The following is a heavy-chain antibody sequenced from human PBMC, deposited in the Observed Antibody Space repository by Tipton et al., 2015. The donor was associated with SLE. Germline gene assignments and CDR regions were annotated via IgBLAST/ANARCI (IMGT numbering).Heavy chain of an antibody. CDR3: VRYSSGWFNNFDY. D-gene: IGHD6-19*01. Sequence: TLSLTCTVSGASINSNFWSWIRQSPGKGLEWIGYIYSGGSTKYNPYFESRVTMSIDTSKNQFSLKVTSVTAADTAVYFCVRYSSGWFNNFDYWGQGTLVTVSS. J-gene: IGHJ4*02. V-gene: IGHV4-59*08. CDR2: IYSGGST. CDR1: GASINSNF.